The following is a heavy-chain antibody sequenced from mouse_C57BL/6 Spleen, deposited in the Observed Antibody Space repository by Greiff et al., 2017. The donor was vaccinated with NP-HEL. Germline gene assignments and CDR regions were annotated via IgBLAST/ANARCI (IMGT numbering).Heavy chain of an antibody. CDR3: ARATVSYAMDY. CDR2: ISNLAYSI. CDR1: GFTFSDYG. D-gene: IGHD1-1*01. J-gene: IGHJ4*01. V-gene: IGHV5-15*01. Sequence: EVHLVESGGGLVQPGGSLKLSCAASGFTFSDYGMAWVRQAPRKGPEWVAFISNLAYSIYYADTVTGRFTISRENAKNTLYLEMSSLRSEDTAMYYCARATVSYAMDYWGQGTSVTVSS.